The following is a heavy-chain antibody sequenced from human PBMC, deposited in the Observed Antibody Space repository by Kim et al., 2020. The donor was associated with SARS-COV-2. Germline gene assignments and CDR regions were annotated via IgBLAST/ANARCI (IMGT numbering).Heavy chain of an antibody. J-gene: IGHJ4*02. CDR3: ARDRIAAALFDY. V-gene: IGHV3-11*04. Sequence: YSQDSMNGRFNLSRDNATNSLYLQMNSLRAEDTAVYYCARDRIAAALFDYWGQGTLVTVSS. D-gene: IGHD6-13*01.